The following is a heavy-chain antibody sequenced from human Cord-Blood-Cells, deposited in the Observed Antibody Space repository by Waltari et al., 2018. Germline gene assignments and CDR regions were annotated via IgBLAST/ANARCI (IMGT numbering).Heavy chain of an antibody. Sequence: QVQLVQSGAEVKKPGSSVKVSCKASGVTFSSYAISWVRQAPGQGLEWMGGIIPIFGTANYAQKFQGRVTITADESTSTAYMELSSLRSEDTAVYYCASVNYDFWSGYYDAFDIWGQGTMVTVSS. V-gene: IGHV1-69*01. CDR2: IIPIFGTA. CDR1: GVTFSSYA. CDR3: ASVNYDFWSGYYDAFDI. D-gene: IGHD3-3*01. J-gene: IGHJ3*02.